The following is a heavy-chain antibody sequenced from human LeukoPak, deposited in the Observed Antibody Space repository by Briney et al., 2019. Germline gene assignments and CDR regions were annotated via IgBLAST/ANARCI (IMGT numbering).Heavy chain of an antibody. D-gene: IGHD5-18*01. CDR1: GFTFSSYG. J-gene: IGHJ4*02. CDR3: AKVMELGISYGYSLGIDY. V-gene: IGHV3-30*02. Sequence: AGGSLRLSCAASGFTFSSYGMHWVRQAPGKGLEWVAFIRYDGSNKYYADSVKGRFTISRDNSKNTLYLQMNSLRAEDTAVYYCAKVMELGISYGYSLGIDYWGQGTLVTVSS. CDR2: IRYDGSNK.